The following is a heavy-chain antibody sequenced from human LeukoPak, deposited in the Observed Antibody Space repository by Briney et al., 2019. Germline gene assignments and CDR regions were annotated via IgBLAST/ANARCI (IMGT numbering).Heavy chain of an antibody. V-gene: IGHV4-59*01. CDR2: IHYSGTT. Sequence: SETLSLTCTISGDSISNYYWAWIRQPPGKGLEWIGYIHYSGTTYYNPSLKSRVTISVDSSRTQFSLKLSSVTAADTAVYYCARDMIGDFWSGYYSGEDAFDIWGQGTMVTVSS. CDR3: ARDMIGDFWSGYYSGEDAFDI. CDR1: GDSISNYY. J-gene: IGHJ3*02. D-gene: IGHD3-3*01.